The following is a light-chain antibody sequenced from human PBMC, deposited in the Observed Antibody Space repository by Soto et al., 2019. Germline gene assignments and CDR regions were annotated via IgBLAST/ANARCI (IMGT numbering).Light chain of an antibody. CDR3: SSYTDSSNHV. J-gene: IGLJ1*01. Sequence: AGCGAPKQRVTISCTGSSSNIGAGYDVSWYQQQPGKAPKLMIYQVTNRPSGVSNRFSGSRSGNTASLTISGLQAEDEADYYCSSYTDSSNHVFGTGTKVTVL. CDR2: QVT. V-gene: IGLV2-14*01. CDR1: SSNIGAGYD.